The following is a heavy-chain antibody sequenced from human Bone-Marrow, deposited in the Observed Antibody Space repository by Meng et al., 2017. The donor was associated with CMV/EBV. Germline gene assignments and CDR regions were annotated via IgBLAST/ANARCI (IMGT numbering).Heavy chain of an antibody. CDR1: GGTFSSYA. V-gene: IGHV1-69*12. Sequence: QVQLVRSGAEVKRPGSSGKFSCKASGGTFSSYAISWVRQAPGQGLEWIGGIIPIFGTANYAQKFQGRVTITADESTSTAYMELSSLRSEDTAVYYCARGEGLLGDWFDPWGQGTLVTVSS. D-gene: IGHD2-8*02. CDR2: IIPIFGTA. J-gene: IGHJ5*02. CDR3: ARGEGLLGDWFDP.